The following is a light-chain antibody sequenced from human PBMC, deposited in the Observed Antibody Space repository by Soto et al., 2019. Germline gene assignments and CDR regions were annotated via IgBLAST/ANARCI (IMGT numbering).Light chain of an antibody. CDR2: GAS. V-gene: IGKV1-39*01. J-gene: IGKJ5*01. Sequence: DIQITQSPGSLSSSVSGRVTITCRASQSISGFLNWYQQKPGKAPKLLIYGASTLQSGVPSRFSGSGSGTDYTLTISSLQPEDFATYYCQQRYRTPTFGQGTRLEIK. CDR3: QQRYRTPT. CDR1: QSISGF.